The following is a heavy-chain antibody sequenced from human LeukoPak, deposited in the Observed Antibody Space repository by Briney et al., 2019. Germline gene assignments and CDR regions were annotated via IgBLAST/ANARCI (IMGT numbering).Heavy chain of an antibody. J-gene: IGHJ4*02. CDR3: ARTDGDY. V-gene: IGHV4-4*07. CDR1: GASISAFH. CDR2: IYSSGST. Sequence: SETLSLTCTVSGASISAFHWTWFRQPAGKGLEWIGLIYSSGSTLFNPSLKSRVAMSVDLTKNQLSLKLTSVTAADTAMYYCARTDGDYWGRGTLVTVSS.